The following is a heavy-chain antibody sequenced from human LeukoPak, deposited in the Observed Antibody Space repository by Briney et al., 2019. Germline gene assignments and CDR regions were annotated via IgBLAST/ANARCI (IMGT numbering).Heavy chain of an antibody. CDR1: GYTFTSYG. V-gene: IGHV1-18*01. J-gene: IGHJ6*02. CDR3: ARVEEYSSSFLYYYYYGMDV. D-gene: IGHD6-6*01. Sequence: ASVKVSCKASGYTFTSYGISWVRQAPGQGLEWMGWISAYNGNTNYAQKLQGRVTMTTDTSTSTAYMELSSLRSEDTAVYYCARVEEYSSSFLYYYYYGMDVWGQGTTVTVSS. CDR2: ISAYNGNT.